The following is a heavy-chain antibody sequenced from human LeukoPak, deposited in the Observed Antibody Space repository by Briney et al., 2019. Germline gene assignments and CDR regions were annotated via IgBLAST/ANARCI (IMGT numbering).Heavy chain of an antibody. D-gene: IGHD6-6*01. CDR1: GGTISNYV. CDR2: IIPIFGTA. J-gene: IGHJ6*02. Sequence: ASVKVSCKAAGGTISNYVISWVRQAPGQGLEWMGGIIPIFGTANYAQKLQGRVTITADESTSTAYMELSSLRSEDTAVYYCARVGQLAPPIYYYYGMDVWGQGTTVTVSS. V-gene: IGHV1-69*13. CDR3: ARVGQLAPPIYYYYGMDV.